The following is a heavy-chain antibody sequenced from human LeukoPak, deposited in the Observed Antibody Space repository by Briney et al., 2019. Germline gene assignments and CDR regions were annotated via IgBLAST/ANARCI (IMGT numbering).Heavy chain of an antibody. D-gene: IGHD3-3*01. J-gene: IGHJ6*04. CDR2: IIPILGLA. Sequence: SVKVSCKASGGTFSSYAISWVRQAPGQGLEWMGRIIPILGLANYAQKFQGRVTITADKSTSTAYMELSSLRSEDTAVYYCARSRLRFLEWLFLDVWGKGTTVTVSS. V-gene: IGHV1-69*04. CDR3: ARSRLRFLEWLFLDV. CDR1: GGTFSSYA.